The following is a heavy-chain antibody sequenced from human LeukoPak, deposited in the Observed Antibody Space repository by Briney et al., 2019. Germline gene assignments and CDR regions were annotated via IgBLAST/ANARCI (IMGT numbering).Heavy chain of an antibody. CDR1: GFTFSDYY. CDR2: ISGSGGST. CDR3: AKSLTTPYYYYYMDV. J-gene: IGHJ6*03. Sequence: GGSLRLSCAASGFTFSDYYMSWIRQAPGKGLEWVSAISGSGGSTYYADSVKGRFTISRDNSKNTLYLQMNSLRAEDTAVYYCAKSLTTPYYYYYMDVWGKGTTVTVSS. V-gene: IGHV3-23*01. D-gene: IGHD1-26*01.